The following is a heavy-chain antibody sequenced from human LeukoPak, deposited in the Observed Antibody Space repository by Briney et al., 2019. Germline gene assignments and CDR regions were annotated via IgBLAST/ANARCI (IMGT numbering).Heavy chain of an antibody. CDR1: GYSFTSYW. CDR3: AKWHSSSWPSPPTEYFQH. V-gene: IGHV1-69*05. Sequence: KISCEGSGYSFTSYWIGWVRQAPGQGLEWMGGIIPTFGTANYAQKFQGRVTITTDESTSTAYMELSSLRSEDTAVYYCAKWHSSSWPSPPTEYFQHWGQGTLVTVSS. J-gene: IGHJ1*01. CDR2: IIPTFGTA. D-gene: IGHD6-13*01.